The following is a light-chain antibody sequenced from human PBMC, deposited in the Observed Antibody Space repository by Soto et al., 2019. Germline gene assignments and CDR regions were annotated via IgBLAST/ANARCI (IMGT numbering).Light chain of an antibody. CDR3: SSYTSSSTLVV. CDR1: SSDVGTYNY. CDR2: DVS. V-gene: IGLV2-14*01. Sequence: QSALAQHASVSGSPGQSITISCTGTSSDVGTYNYVSWYQQHPGKAPELMIYDVSNRPSGVSNRFSGSKSGNTASLTISGLQAEDEADYYCSSYTSSSTLVVFGGGTKLTVL. J-gene: IGLJ2*01.